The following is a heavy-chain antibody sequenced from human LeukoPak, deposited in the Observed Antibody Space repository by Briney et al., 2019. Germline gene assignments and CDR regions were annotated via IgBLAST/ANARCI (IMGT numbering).Heavy chain of an antibody. CDR1: GFTFDDYG. V-gene: IGHV3-20*04. Sequence: GGSLRLSCAASGFTFDDYGMSWVRQAPGKGLEWVSGINWNGGSTGYADSVKGRFTISRDNAKNSLYLQMNSLRAEDTALYYCAREPWGYYDSSEVNYYYYMDVWGKGTTVTVSS. CDR2: INWNGGST. J-gene: IGHJ6*03. D-gene: IGHD3-22*01. CDR3: AREPWGYYDSSEVNYYYYMDV.